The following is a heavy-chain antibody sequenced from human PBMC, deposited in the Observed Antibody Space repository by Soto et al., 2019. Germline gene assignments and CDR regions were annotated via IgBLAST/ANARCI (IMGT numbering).Heavy chain of an antibody. Sequence: ASVKVSCKASGGTFSSYAISWVRQAPGQGLEWMGGIIPIFVTANHAQKFQGRVTITADESTSTSYMELSSLRSEDTALYYSARHRGPFTIFGVVISYYGMDVWGQGTTVTVSS. J-gene: IGHJ6*02. CDR2: IIPIFVTA. D-gene: IGHD3-3*01. CDR1: GGTFSSYA. CDR3: ARHRGPFTIFGVVISYYGMDV. V-gene: IGHV1-69*13.